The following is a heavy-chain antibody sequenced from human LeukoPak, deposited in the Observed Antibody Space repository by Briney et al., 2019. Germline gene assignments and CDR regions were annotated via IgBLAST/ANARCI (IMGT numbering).Heavy chain of an antibody. Sequence: SETLSLTCTISGVSITSYYWSWIRQPPGTGLEWIGDMYYSGISNYSPSLKSRVTMSVDTSNSQFSLKLNSVTAADTAVYYCATSNGYFDLWGRGTLVTVSS. V-gene: IGHV4-59*08. CDR1: GVSITSYY. J-gene: IGHJ2*01. D-gene: IGHD4/OR15-4a*01. CDR2: MYYSGIS. CDR3: ATSNGYFDL.